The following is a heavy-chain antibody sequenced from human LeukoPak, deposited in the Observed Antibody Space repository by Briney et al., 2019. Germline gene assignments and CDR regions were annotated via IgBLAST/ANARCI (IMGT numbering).Heavy chain of an antibody. Sequence: ASVKVSCKTTGYTFTSDYIHWVRQAPGQGLEWMGIIKPSSGSTSYSQKFQGRVTMTRDTSTRTVYMELSSLRSEDTAVYYCARPAGSSSVSWFDPWGQGTLVTVSS. V-gene: IGHV1-46*01. D-gene: IGHD6-6*01. CDR2: IKPSSGST. CDR3: ARPAGSSSVSWFDP. CDR1: GYTFTSDY. J-gene: IGHJ5*02.